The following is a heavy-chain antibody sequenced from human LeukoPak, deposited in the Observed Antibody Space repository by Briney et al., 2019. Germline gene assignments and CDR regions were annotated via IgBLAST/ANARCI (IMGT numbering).Heavy chain of an antibody. J-gene: IGHJ3*02. D-gene: IGHD3-10*01. CDR1: GGSISSYY. CDR2: IYYSGST. CDR3: ARDQGVYGSGSYYSHAFDI. Sequence: SETLSLTCTVSGGSISSYYWSWIRQPPGKGLEWIGNIYYSGSTNYNPSLKSRVTISVDTSKNQFSLKLSSVTAADTAVYYCARDQGVYGSGSYYSHAFDIWGQGTMVTVSS. V-gene: IGHV4-59*01.